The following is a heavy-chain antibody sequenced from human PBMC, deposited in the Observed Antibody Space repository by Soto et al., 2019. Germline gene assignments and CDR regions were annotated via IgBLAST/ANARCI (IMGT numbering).Heavy chain of an antibody. CDR1: GYSFTGFY. D-gene: IGHD5-12*01. CDR2: INPNSGAT. V-gene: IGHV1-2*04. J-gene: IGHJ3*01. Sequence: GASVKVSCKASGYSFTGFYIHWMRQAPGQGLEWVGSINPNSGATTYAQKFQDSVAMTRDTSISTAYMDLSRLTSDDTAIYYCAIMMSHRDYFDVWGQGTIGTVSS. CDR3: AIMMSHRDYFDV.